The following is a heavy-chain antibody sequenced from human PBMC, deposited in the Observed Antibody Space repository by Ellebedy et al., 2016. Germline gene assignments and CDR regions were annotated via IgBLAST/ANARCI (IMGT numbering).Heavy chain of an antibody. J-gene: IGHJ6*03. Sequence: GGSLRLSXTASGFTFSDFNMNWVRQAPGKGLEWVASISDIGTHVYYTTSVRGRFYISRDNARNSLYLQMNSLRGEDTAVYYCARPDSEDNYMDVWGKGTAVTVSS. CDR2: ISDIGTHV. V-gene: IGHV3-21*01. CDR1: GFTFSDFN. CDR3: ARPDSEDNYMDV.